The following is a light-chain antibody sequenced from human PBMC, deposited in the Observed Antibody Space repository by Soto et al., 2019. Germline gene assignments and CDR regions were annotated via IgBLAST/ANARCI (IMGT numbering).Light chain of an antibody. V-gene: IGLV2-14*01. Sequence: QSALTQPASVSGSPGQSITISCTGTSSDVGGYNYVSWYQQHPGKAPKLMIYDVSNRPSGVSNRFSGSKSGNTASLTISGLQAEDEADYYCSSYTSSSTLVFGGGTKVTF. CDR1: SSDVGGYNY. J-gene: IGLJ2*01. CDR2: DVS. CDR3: SSYTSSSTLV.